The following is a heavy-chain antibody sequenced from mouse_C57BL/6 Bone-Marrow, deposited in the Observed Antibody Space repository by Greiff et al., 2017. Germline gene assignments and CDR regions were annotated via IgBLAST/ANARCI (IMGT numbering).Heavy chain of an antibody. D-gene: IGHD1-1*01. CDR1: GYTFTDYN. CDR2: INPNNGGT. J-gene: IGHJ1*03. V-gene: IGHV1-18*01. CDR3: ARRGTYTTVVATPYWYCDV. Sequence: VQLKQSGPELVKPGASVKIPCKASGYTFTDYNMDWVKQSHGKSLEWIGDINPNNGGTIYNQKFKGKATLTVDKSSSTAYMELRSLTSEDTAVYYCARRGTYTTVVATPYWYCDVWGTGTTVTVSS.